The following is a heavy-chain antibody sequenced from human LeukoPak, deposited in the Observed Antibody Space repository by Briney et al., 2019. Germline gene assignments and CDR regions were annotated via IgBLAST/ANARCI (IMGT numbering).Heavy chain of an antibody. Sequence: QAGGSLRLSCAASGFTFSSYSMNWVRQAPGKGLEWVSYISSSSSTIYYADSVKGRFTISRDNAKNSLYLQMNSLRAEVTAVYYCASNWKDIVVVPAARGAGTDYWGQGTLVTVSS. CDR2: ISSSSSTI. CDR3: ASNWKDIVVVPAARGAGTDY. CDR1: GFTFSSYS. D-gene: IGHD2-2*01. V-gene: IGHV3-48*04. J-gene: IGHJ4*02.